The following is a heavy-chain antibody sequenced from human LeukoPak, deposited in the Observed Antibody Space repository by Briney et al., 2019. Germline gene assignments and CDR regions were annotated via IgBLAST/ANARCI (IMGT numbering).Heavy chain of an antibody. CDR1: GFTFSSYA. D-gene: IGHD6-13*01. CDR2: ISDSGGST. J-gene: IGHJ4*02. Sequence: PGGSLRLSCAASGFTFSSYAMSWVRQAPGKGLEWVSAISDSGGSTYYADPVKGRFTISRDNSKNTLYLQMNSLRDEDTAVYYCAKVPYTSSYYYFDYWGQGTLVTVSS. CDR3: AKVPYTSSYYYFDY. V-gene: IGHV3-23*01.